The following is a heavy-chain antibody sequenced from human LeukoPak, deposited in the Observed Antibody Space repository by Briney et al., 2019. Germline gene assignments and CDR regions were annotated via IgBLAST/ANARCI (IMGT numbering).Heavy chain of an antibody. D-gene: IGHD2-2*01. CDR2: IYYSGST. CDR1: GGYISSHY. Sequence: SETLSLTCAVSGGYISSHYWSWIRQPPGKGLEWIGYIYYSGSTNYNPSLKSRVTISVDTSKNQFSLKLSSVTAADTAVYYCAREVQDIVVVPAATHYMDVWGKGTTVTVSS. V-gene: IGHV4-59*11. CDR3: AREVQDIVVVPAATHYMDV. J-gene: IGHJ6*03.